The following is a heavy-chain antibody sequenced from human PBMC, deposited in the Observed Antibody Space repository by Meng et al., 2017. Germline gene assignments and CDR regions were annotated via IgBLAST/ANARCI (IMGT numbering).Heavy chain of an antibody. CDR3: ARGPMRAGRWLQPHGECDY. D-gene: IGHD5-24*01. Sequence: ASVKVSCKASGYTFTSYGISWVRQAPGQGLEWMGWISAYNGNTNYAQKLQGRVTMTTDTSTSTAYMELRSLRSDDTAVYYCARGPMRAGRWLQPHGECDYWGQGTLVTVSS. V-gene: IGHV1-18*01. CDR2: ISAYNGNT. J-gene: IGHJ4*02. CDR1: GYTFTSYG.